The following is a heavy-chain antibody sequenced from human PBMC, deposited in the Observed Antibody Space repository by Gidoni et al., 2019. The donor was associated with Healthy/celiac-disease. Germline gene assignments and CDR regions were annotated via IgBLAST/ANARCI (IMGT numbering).Heavy chain of an antibody. D-gene: IGHD2-2*01. CDR2: ISYDGSNK. V-gene: IGHV3-30*03. Sequence: QVQLVESGGGVVQPGRSLRLSCAASGFTFSSYGMHGVRQAPGKGLEWVAVISYDGSNKYYADSVKGRFTISRDNSKNTLYLQMNSLRAEDTAVYYCARDPGILVVPARDNPNYYYGMDVWGQGTTVTVSS. J-gene: IGHJ6*02. CDR1: GFTFSSYG. CDR3: ARDPGILVVPARDNPNYYYGMDV.